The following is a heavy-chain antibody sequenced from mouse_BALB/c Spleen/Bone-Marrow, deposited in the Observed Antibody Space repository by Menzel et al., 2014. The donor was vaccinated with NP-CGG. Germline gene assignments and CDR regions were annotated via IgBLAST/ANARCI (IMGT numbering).Heavy chain of an antibody. J-gene: IGHJ2*01. CDR3: ARGGNYRFDY. V-gene: IGHV1-82*01. CDR1: GYAFSSSW. CDR2: IYPGDGDT. D-gene: IGHD2-1*01. Sequence: VQLVESGPELVKPGASVKISCEASGYAFSSSWMNWVKQRPGQGLEWIGRIYPGDGDTNYNGKFKGKATLTADKSSSTAYMQLSSLTSVDSAVYFCARGGNYRFDYWGQGTALTVSS.